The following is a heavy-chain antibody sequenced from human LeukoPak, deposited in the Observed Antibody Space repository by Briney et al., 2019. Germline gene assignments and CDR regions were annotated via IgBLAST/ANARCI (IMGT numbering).Heavy chain of an antibody. CDR2: ISGSGGTT. V-gene: IGHV3-23*01. Sequence: GGSLRLSCAASGFTFSTYGMSWVRQAPGKGLEWVSSISGSGGTTYDADSVKGRFTISRDNSKNTLYLQMNSLRAEDTAVYYCVKGVPYCSSTSCYTYFDYWGQGTLVTVSS. J-gene: IGHJ4*02. CDR3: VKGVPYCSSTSCYTYFDY. D-gene: IGHD2-2*02. CDR1: GFTFSTYG.